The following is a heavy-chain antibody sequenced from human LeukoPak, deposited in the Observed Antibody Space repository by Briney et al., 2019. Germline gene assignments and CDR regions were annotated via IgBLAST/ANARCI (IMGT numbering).Heavy chain of an antibody. CDR1: GFTFSNYA. Sequence: PGGSLRLSCAASGFTFSNYAMHWVRQAPGKGMEWVAVISYDGANKYYADSVRGRFAISRDNSKSTLYLQMNSLRPEDTAVYYCAVIVVVTASTAFDIWGQGTMVTVSS. D-gene: IGHD2-21*02. CDR3: AVIVVVTASTAFDI. V-gene: IGHV3-30*09. J-gene: IGHJ3*02. CDR2: ISYDGANK.